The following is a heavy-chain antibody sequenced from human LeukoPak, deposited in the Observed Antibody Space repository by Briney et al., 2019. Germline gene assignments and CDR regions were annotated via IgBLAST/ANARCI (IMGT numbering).Heavy chain of an antibody. CDR3: ARGGYCSGGSCYLSTADDAFDI. V-gene: IGHV3-30*03. CDR2: ISYDGSNK. D-gene: IGHD2-15*01. CDR1: GFTFSSYV. J-gene: IGHJ3*02. Sequence: TGGSLRLSCAASGFTFSSYVMHWVRQAPGKGLEWVAVISYDGSNKYYADSVKGRFTVSRDNAKNSLYLQMNSLRAEDTAVYYCARGGYCSGGSCYLSTADDAFDIWGQGTMVAVSS.